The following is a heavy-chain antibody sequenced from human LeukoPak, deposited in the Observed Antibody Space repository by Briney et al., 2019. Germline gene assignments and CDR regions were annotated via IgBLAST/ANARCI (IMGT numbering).Heavy chain of an antibody. Sequence: SQTLSLTCAISGDSVSSNNAAWNWIRQSPSRGLEWLGRTYYRSKWYNDYAVSVKSRITINPDTSKNQFSLQLNSVTPEDTAVYYCARNKYYYGLGNYGVPNWFDPWGQGTLVTVSS. V-gene: IGHV6-1*01. CDR1: GDSVSSNNAA. CDR2: TYYRSKWYN. D-gene: IGHD3-10*01. J-gene: IGHJ5*02. CDR3: ARNKYYYGLGNYGVPNWFDP.